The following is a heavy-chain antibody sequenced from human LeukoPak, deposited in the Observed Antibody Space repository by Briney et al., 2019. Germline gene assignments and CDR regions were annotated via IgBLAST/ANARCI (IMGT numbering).Heavy chain of an antibody. V-gene: IGHV4-34*01. D-gene: IGHD5-18*01. Sequence: PSETLSLTCAVYGGSFSGYYWSWIRQPPGKGLEWIGEINHSGSTNYNPSLKSRVTISVDRSKNQFSLKLSSVTAADTAVYYCARASEDTAMDPYYYYGMDVWGQGTTVTVSS. CDR3: ARASEDTAMDPYYYYGMDV. CDR2: INHSGST. J-gene: IGHJ6*02. CDR1: GGSFSGYY.